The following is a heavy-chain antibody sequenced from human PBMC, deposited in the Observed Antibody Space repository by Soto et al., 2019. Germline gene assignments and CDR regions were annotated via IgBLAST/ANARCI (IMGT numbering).Heavy chain of an antibody. Sequence: GGSLRLSCAASGFTFSSYAMHWVRQAPGKGLEWVAVISYDGSNKYYADSVKGRFTISRDNSKNTLYLQMNSLRAEDTAVYYSARVQIRGVFDYWGQGTLVTVSS. V-gene: IGHV3-30-3*01. CDR3: ARVQIRGVFDY. CDR2: ISYDGSNK. J-gene: IGHJ4*02. CDR1: GFTFSSYA. D-gene: IGHD3-10*01.